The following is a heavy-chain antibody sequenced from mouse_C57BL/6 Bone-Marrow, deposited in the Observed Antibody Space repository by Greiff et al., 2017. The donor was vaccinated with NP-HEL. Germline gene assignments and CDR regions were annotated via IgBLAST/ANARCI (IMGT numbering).Heavy chain of an antibody. D-gene: IGHD1-1*01. J-gene: IGHJ3*01. CDR2: ISNGGGST. Sequence: EVMLVESGGGLVQPGGSLKLSCAASGFTFSDYYMYWVRQTPEKRLEWVAYISNGGGSTYYPDTVKGRFTISRDNAKNTLYLQMSLLKSEDTAMYYCARQGPGKAWFAYWGQGTLVTVSA. V-gene: IGHV5-12*01. CDR3: ARQGPGKAWFAY. CDR1: GFTFSDYY.